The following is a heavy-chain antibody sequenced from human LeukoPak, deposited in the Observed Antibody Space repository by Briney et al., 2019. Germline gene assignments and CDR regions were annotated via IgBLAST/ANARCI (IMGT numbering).Heavy chain of an antibody. Sequence: GGSLRLSCAASGFTFSSHDMHWVRQAPGKGLEWVAFISYDGGKKDCADSVKGRFTISRDNAKNSLYLQMNSLRAEDTAVYYCARVGGSYYVFDYWGQGTLVTVSS. CDR3: ARVGGSYYVFDY. CDR2: ISYDGGKK. J-gene: IGHJ4*02. CDR1: GFTFSSHD. V-gene: IGHV3-30*03. D-gene: IGHD1-26*01.